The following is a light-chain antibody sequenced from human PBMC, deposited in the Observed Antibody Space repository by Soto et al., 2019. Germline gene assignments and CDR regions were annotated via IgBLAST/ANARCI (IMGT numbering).Light chain of an antibody. V-gene: IGKV3-11*01. CDR3: QTRGNWPLN. CDR1: QSVSSY. Sequence: EIVFTHSPATLSLSPGERATLSFRASQSVSSYLAWYQQKPGQAPRLLIYDASNRATGIPARFSGSGSGTDFTLTISSLKPEDFAVYYCQTRGNWPLNFGGGTTGAIK. J-gene: IGKJ4*01. CDR2: DAS.